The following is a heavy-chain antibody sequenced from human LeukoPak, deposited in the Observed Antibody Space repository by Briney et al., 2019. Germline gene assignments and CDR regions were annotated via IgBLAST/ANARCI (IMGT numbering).Heavy chain of an antibody. CDR1: GYTFTGYY. Sequence: GASVKVSCKASGYTFTGYYLHWVRQAPGQGLEWMGWINPNSGGTNYAQKFQGRVTMTRDMPISTAYMELSRLKSDDTAVYYCARGQLEIDSSGTFDYWGQGTLVTVSP. CDR3: ARGQLEIDSSGTFDY. J-gene: IGHJ4*02. CDR2: INPNSGGT. D-gene: IGHD6-19*01. V-gene: IGHV1-2*02.